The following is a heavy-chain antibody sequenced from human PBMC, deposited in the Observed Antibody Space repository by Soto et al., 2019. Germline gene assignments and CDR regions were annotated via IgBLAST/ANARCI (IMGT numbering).Heavy chain of an antibody. D-gene: IGHD6-13*01. Sequence: VASVKVSCKASGYTFTSYGISWVRQAPGQGLEWMGWISAYNGNTNYAQKLQGRVTMTTDTSTSTAYMELRSLRSDDTAVYYCARLIAAAGTWYYFDYWGQGTLVTVSS. CDR3: ARLIAAAGTWYYFDY. CDR1: GYTFTSYG. V-gene: IGHV1-18*01. J-gene: IGHJ4*02. CDR2: ISAYNGNT.